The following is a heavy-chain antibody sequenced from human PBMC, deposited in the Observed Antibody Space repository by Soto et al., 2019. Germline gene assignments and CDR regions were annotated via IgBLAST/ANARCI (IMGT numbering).Heavy chain of an antibody. CDR3: AREMGDYYDSSGYYYYGMDV. Sequence: SETLSLTCTVSGYSISSGYYWGWIRQPPGKGLEWIGSIYHSGSTYYNPSLKSGVTISVDTSKNQFSLKLSSVTAADTAVYYCAREMGDYYDSSGYYYYGMDVWGQGTTVTVSS. CDR2: IYHSGST. CDR1: GYSISSGYY. D-gene: IGHD3-22*01. V-gene: IGHV4-38-2*02. J-gene: IGHJ6*02.